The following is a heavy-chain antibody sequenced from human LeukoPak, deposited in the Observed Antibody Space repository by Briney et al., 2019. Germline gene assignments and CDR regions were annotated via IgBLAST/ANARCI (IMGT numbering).Heavy chain of an antibody. Sequence: SETLSLTCAVYGGSFSGYYWSWIRQPPGEGLEWIGEINHSGSTNYNPSLKSRVTISVDTSKNQFSLKLSSVTAADTAVYYCAGGIAARPTSLFYFDYWGQGTLVTVSS. CDR2: INHSGST. CDR1: GGSFSGYY. J-gene: IGHJ4*02. D-gene: IGHD6-6*01. CDR3: AGGIAARPTSLFYFDY. V-gene: IGHV4-34*01.